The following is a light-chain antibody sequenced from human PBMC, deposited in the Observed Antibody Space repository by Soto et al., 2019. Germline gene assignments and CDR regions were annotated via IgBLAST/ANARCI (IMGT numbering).Light chain of an antibody. V-gene: IGKV3-20*01. CDR1: QSLSSY. J-gene: IGKJ1*01. CDR3: QQFASSPLT. Sequence: EIVLTQSPGTLSLSPGERATLSCRASQSLSSYLAWYQQKPGQAPRLLIYGASSRATGIPDRFSGSGSGTDFTLTISRVEPEDFAVYRCQQFASSPLTFGQGTKVEIK. CDR2: GAS.